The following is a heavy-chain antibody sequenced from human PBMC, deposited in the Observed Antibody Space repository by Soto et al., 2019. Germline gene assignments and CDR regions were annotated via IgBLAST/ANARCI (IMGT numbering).Heavy chain of an antibody. D-gene: IGHD1-7*01. Sequence: PGGSLRLSCAASGFTFRNYYMSWVRQAPGKGLEWVATIKPDGSEQLYVDSVKGRFIISRDNAKNSLYLQMNSVRDEDTAVYYCAKLRGTTTIYDYWGQGTLVTVSS. CDR3: AKLRGTTTIYDY. J-gene: IGHJ4*02. V-gene: IGHV3-7*01. CDR2: IKPDGSEQ. CDR1: GFTFRNYY.